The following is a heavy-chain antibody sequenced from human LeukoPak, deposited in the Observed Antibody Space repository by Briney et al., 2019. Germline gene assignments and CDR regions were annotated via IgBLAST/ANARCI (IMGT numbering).Heavy chain of an antibody. D-gene: IGHD5-18*01. V-gene: IGHV1-2*06. CDR2: INPNSGGT. J-gene: IGHJ4*02. CDR1: GYTFTGYY. Sequence: ASVKVSCKASGYTFTGYYMHWVRQAPGQGLEWMGRINPNSGGTNYAQKFQGRVTMTRDTSISTAYMELSRLRSDDTAVYYCARAASGYSYASDYWDQGTLVTVSS. CDR3: ARAASGYSYASDY.